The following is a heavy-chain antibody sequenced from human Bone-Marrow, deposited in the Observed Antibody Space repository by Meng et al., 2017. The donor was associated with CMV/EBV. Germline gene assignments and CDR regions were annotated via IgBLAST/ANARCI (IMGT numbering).Heavy chain of an antibody. V-gene: IGHV4-34*01. D-gene: IGHD5-12*01. CDR1: GGSFSGYY. Sequence: ESLKISCAVYGGSFSGYYWSWIRQPPGKGLEWIGEINHSGSTNYNPSLKSRVTISVDTSKNQFSLKLSSVTAADTAVYYCARGGLYFDDWGQGTLVNVSS. J-gene: IGHJ4*02. CDR3: ARGGLYFDD. CDR2: INHSGST.